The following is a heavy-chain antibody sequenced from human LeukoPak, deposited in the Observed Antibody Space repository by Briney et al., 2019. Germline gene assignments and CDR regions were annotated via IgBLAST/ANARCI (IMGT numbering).Heavy chain of an antibody. CDR2: TYYRSKWYN. J-gene: IGHJ3*02. V-gene: IGHV6-1*01. CDR1: GDSVSSNSAA. D-gene: IGHD3-3*01. Sequence: SQTLSLTCAISGDSVSSNSAAWNWIRQSPSRGLEWLGRTYYRSKWYNDYAVSVKSRITINPDTSKNQFSLQLNSVTPEDTAVYYCARVTDFWSGYTDPNAFDIWGQGTMVTVSS. CDR3: ARVTDFWSGYTDPNAFDI.